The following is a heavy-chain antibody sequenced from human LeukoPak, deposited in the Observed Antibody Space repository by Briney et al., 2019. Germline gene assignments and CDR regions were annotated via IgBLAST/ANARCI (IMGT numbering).Heavy chain of an antibody. V-gene: IGHV3-33*08. Sequence: GSLRLSCAASGFSFSSAWMSWVRQAPGKGLEWVAVIWYDGSNKYYADSVKGRFTISRDNSKNTLYLQMNSLRAEDTAVYYCARDSYGMDVWGQGTTVTVSS. CDR3: ARDSYGMDV. J-gene: IGHJ6*02. CDR1: GFSFSSAW. CDR2: IWYDGSNK.